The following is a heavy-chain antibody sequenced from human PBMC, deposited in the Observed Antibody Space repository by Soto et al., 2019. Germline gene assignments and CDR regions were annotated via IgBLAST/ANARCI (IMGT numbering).Heavy chain of an antibody. Sequence: GGSLRLSCAASGFTFSSYEMNWVRQAPGKGLEWVSYISSSGSTIYYADSVKGRFTISRDNAKNSLYLQMNSLRAEDTAVYYCARLVPILTGSDYWGQGTLVTVSS. V-gene: IGHV3-48*03. CDR2: ISSSGSTI. CDR3: ARLVPILTGSDY. CDR1: GFTFSSYE. D-gene: IGHD3-9*01. J-gene: IGHJ4*02.